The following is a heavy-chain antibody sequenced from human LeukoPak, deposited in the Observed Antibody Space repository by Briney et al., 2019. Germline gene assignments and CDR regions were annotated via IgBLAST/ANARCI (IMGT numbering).Heavy chain of an antibody. Sequence: GGSLRLSCTASGFIFSNYGMNWARQAPGKGLEWVASINHNGNVNYYVDSVKGRFTISRDNAKNSLYLQMSNLRAEDTAVYFCARGGGLDVWGQGATVTVSS. J-gene: IGHJ6*02. D-gene: IGHD3-16*01. V-gene: IGHV3-7*03. CDR1: GFIFSNYG. CDR2: INHNGNVN. CDR3: ARGGGLDV.